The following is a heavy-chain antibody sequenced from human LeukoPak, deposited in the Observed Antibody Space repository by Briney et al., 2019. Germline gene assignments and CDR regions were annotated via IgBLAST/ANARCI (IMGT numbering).Heavy chain of an antibody. Sequence: GGSLRLSCAASGFTVSSNYMSWVRQAPGKGLEWVSVIYSGGSTYYADSVKGRFTISRDNSKNTLYLQMNSLRAEDTAVYCCARVQGIAAAMIDYWGQGTLVTVSS. J-gene: IGHJ4*02. CDR2: IYSGGST. CDR3: ARVQGIAAAMIDY. V-gene: IGHV3-53*01. D-gene: IGHD6-13*01. CDR1: GFTVSSNY.